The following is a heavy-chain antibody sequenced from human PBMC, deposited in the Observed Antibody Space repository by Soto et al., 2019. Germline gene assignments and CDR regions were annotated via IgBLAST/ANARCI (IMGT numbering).Heavy chain of an antibody. Sequence: PGGSLRLSCAASGFTFSSYAMGWVRQGPGKGLEWVAVVSIGGSTHYADSVRGRFTISRDNAKNSLYLQMNSLRAEDTAVYYCARDEILKWFGELSRLDQGHYYYYGMDVWGQGTTVTVSS. J-gene: IGHJ6*02. V-gene: IGHV3-48*04. D-gene: IGHD3-10*01. CDR3: ARDEILKWFGELSRLDQGHYYYYGMDV. CDR1: GFTFSSYA. CDR2: VSIGGST.